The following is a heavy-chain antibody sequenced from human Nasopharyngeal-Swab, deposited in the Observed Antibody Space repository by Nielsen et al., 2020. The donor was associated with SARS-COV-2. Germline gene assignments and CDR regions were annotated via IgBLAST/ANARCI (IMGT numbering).Heavy chain of an antibody. D-gene: IGHD5-18*01. J-gene: IGHJ6*02. Sequence: GGSLRLSCAASGFTFSSYWMHWVRQAPGKGPVWVSCINSDGSSTSYADSVKGRFTISRDNAKNTLYLQMNSLRAEDTAVYYCARGSRGYSYGWGGHYYYGMDVWGQGTTVTVSS. CDR2: INSDGSST. V-gene: IGHV3-74*01. CDR3: ARGSRGYSYGWGGHYYYGMDV. CDR1: GFTFSSYW.